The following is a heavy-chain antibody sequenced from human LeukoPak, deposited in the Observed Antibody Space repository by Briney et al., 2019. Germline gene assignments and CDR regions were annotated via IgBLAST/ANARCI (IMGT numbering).Heavy chain of an antibody. J-gene: IGHJ4*02. V-gene: IGHV3-30-3*01. Sequence: GGSLRLSCVASGFTFSRYDMHWVRQAPGKGLEWVAVISYDGGNEIYADSVKGRFTISRDSSKNTLYLQMNSLRAEDAAVYYCAKAPVTTCSGAYCYPFDYWGQGTLVTVSS. CDR2: ISYDGGNE. CDR1: GFTFSRYD. CDR3: AKAPVTTCSGAYCYPFDY. D-gene: IGHD2-15*01.